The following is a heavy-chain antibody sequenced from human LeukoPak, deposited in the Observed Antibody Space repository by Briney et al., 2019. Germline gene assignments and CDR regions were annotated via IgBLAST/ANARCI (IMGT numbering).Heavy chain of an antibody. Sequence: ASVKVSCKASGYTFTSYGISWVRQAPGQGLEWMGGIIPIFGTANYAQKFQGRVTITADESTSTAYMELSSLRSEDTAVYYCATPYRSIAAAGTRYYYGMDVWGQGTTVTVSS. CDR2: IIPIFGTA. V-gene: IGHV1-69*13. CDR1: GYTFTSYG. D-gene: IGHD6-13*01. J-gene: IGHJ6*02. CDR3: ATPYRSIAAAGTRYYYGMDV.